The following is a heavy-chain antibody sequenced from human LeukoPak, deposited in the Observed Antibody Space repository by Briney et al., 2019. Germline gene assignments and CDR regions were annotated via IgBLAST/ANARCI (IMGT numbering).Heavy chain of an antibody. CDR3: AREYSNYGDYGLYFDY. CDR2: IYSGGST. D-gene: IGHD4-17*01. J-gene: IGHJ4*02. Sequence: TGGSLRLSCAASGFTVSSNYMSWVRRAPGKGLEWVSVIYSGGSTYYADSVEGRFTISRDNSKNQLYLQMNSLRAEDTAVYYCAREYSNYGDYGLYFDYWGQGTLVTVSS. V-gene: IGHV3-66*01. CDR1: GFTVSSNY.